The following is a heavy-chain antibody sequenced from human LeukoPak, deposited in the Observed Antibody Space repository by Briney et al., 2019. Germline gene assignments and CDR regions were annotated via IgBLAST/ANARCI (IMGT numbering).Heavy chain of an antibody. V-gene: IGHV3-30*18. D-gene: IGHD3-16*02. CDR2: ISYDGSNK. Sequence: GGSLRLSCAASGFTFSSYGMHWVRQAPGKGLEWVAVISYDGSNKYYADSVKGRFTISRDNSKNTLYLQMNSLRAEDTAVYYCAKDPRSGELSSYYFDYWAREPWSPSPQ. J-gene: IGHJ4*02. CDR1: GFTFSSYG. CDR3: AKDPRSGELSSYYFDY.